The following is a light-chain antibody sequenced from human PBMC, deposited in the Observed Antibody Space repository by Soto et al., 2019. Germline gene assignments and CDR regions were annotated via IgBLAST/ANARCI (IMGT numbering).Light chain of an antibody. V-gene: IGKV4-1*01. Sequence: DIVMTQSPDSLAVSVGERATINCKSSQSVLYSSDNNNYLAWYQQKPGQPPKLLIYWASTRESGVPDRFSGSGSGTDFTLTISSLQAEDVAVYYCQQHYTSPLTFGGGTKVEI. CDR1: QSVLYSSDNNNY. CDR2: WAS. J-gene: IGKJ4*01. CDR3: QQHYTSPLT.